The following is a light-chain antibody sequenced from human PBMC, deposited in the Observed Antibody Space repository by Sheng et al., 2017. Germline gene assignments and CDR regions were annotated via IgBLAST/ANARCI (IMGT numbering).Light chain of an antibody. CDR3: QHRRT. CDR2: GAS. Sequence: EIVMTKSPATLSVSPGERATLSCRASQSLSSNFAWYQKKPGLAPRPLIYGASTRATGIPARFSGSGSGTDFTLTINSLEPEDFAVYYCQHRRTFGQGTKLEI. CDR1: QSLSSN. J-gene: IGKJ2*02. V-gene: IGKV3-15*01.